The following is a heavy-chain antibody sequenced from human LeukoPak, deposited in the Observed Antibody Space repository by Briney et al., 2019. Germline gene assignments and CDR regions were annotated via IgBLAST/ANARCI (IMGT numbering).Heavy chain of an antibody. J-gene: IGHJ6*04. CDR1: GFTFSRLG. CDR3: AKEGDEFRGYLDV. CDR2: IHNDGTMG. V-gene: IGHV3-30*02. Sequence: GGSLRLSCATSGFTFSRLGMQWVRQAPGKGLEWVAVIHNDGTMGQYADSVKGRFTISKDFSRNTLHLQIHSLRDDDTAVYYCAKEGDEFRGYLDVRGKGTTVIVSS. D-gene: IGHD5-12*01.